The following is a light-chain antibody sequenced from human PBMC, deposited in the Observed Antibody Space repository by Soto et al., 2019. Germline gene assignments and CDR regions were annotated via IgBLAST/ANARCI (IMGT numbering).Light chain of an antibody. CDR2: AAS. Sequence: AIQMAQSPSSLSASVGDRVRITCRASQDIGNDLGWYQQKPGKAPKLLIYAASALQSGVPSRFSGSGSGTDFTLTISSLQPEDFATYYCLEDYNYPRTFGQGTRVEVK. CDR1: QDIGND. J-gene: IGKJ1*01. V-gene: IGKV1-6*02. CDR3: LEDYNYPRT.